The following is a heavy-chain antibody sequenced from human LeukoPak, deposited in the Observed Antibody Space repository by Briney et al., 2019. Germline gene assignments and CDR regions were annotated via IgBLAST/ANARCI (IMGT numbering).Heavy chain of an antibody. V-gene: IGHV4-34*01. CDR1: GGSFSGYY. Sequence: SETLSLTCAVYGGSFSGYYWSWIRQPPGKGLEWIGEINHSGSTNYNPSLKCRVTISVDTSKNQFSLKLSSVTAADTAVYYCARGLGTIAAAGTLFDYWGQGTLVTVSS. CDR3: ARGLGTIAAAGTLFDY. J-gene: IGHJ4*02. CDR2: INHSGST. D-gene: IGHD6-13*01.